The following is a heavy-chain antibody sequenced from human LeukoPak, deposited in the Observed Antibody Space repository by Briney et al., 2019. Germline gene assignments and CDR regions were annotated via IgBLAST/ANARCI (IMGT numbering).Heavy chain of an antibody. Sequence: GGSLRLSCAASGFNFSTYSMNWVRQAPGKGLEWVSYISSGSTTTYYADSVKGRFTISRDNAKNSLYLQMNSLRAEDTAVYYCARDFYCSSTSCYSPWQVDYWGQGTLVTVTS. V-gene: IGHV3-48*01. CDR2: ISSGSTTT. J-gene: IGHJ4*02. D-gene: IGHD2-2*01. CDR3: ARDFYCSSTSCYSPWQVDY. CDR1: GFNFSTYS.